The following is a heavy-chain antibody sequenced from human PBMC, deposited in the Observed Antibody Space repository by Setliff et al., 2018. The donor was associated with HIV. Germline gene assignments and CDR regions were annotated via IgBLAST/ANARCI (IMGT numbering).Heavy chain of an antibody. D-gene: IGHD3-22*01. CDR2: MSAYSGDT. V-gene: IGHV1-18*04. Sequence: GESLKISCKASGYTFTAYGITWVRQAPGQGLEWMGWMSAYSGDTEYAQKIQGRVNMTRDTSTDTAYVELRSLRFDDTALYYCVRGYYYDKTGYGTFDIWGQGTVVTVSS. CDR1: GYTFTAYG. CDR3: VRGYYYDKTGYGTFDI. J-gene: IGHJ3*02.